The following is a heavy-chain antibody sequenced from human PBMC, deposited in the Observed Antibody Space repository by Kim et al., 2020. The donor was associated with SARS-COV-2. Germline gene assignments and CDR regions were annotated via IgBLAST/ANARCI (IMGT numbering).Heavy chain of an antibody. CDR3: ARGGGGFLDH. CDR2: IDFSPDSR. D-gene: IGHD3-16*01. CDR1: GFTFTNYG. Sequence: GGSLRLSCATSGFTFTNYGMVWVRQAPGKGLEWISGIDFSPDSRHYADSVKGRFTISRDNSKNTLDLLMNSLRVEDTAIYYCARGGGGFLDHWGRGTLVTVSS. J-gene: IGHJ5*02. V-gene: IGHV3-23*01.